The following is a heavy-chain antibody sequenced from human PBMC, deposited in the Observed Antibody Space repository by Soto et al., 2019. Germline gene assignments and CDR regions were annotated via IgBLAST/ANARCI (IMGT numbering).Heavy chain of an antibody. D-gene: IGHD3-10*01. V-gene: IGHV4-34*01. CDR1: GGSFSGYY. CDR2: INHSGST. J-gene: IGHJ6*03. CDR3: ARGRGNYYGSGSYYNSRYYYYMDV. Sequence: QVQLQQWGAGLLKPSETLSLTCAVYGGSFSGYYWSWIRQPPGKGLEWIGEINHSGSTNYNPSLKSGVTISVDTSKNQFSLKLSSVTAADTAVYYCARGRGNYYGSGSYYNSRYYYYMDVWGKGTTVTVSS.